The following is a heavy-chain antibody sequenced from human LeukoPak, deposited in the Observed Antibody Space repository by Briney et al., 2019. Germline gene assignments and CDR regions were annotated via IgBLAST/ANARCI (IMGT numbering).Heavy chain of an antibody. D-gene: IGHD6-13*01. V-gene: IGHV1-18*04. J-gene: IGHJ4*02. CDR2: ISAYNGNT. CDR1: GYTFTGYY. CDR3: ARDSIAAAGTYGAPDY. Sequence: ASVKVSCKASGYTFTGYYMHWVRQAPGQGLEWMGWISAYNGNTNYAQKLQGRVTMTTDTSTSTAYMELRSLRSDDTAVYYCARDSIAAAGTYGAPDYWGQGTLVTVSS.